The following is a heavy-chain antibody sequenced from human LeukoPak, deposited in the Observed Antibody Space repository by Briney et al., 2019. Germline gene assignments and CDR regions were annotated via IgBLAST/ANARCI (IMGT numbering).Heavy chain of an antibody. D-gene: IGHD6-19*01. V-gene: IGHV4-59*08. CDR2: IYYNGST. CDR1: GGSISNYY. CDR3: ARQKGVAGREAVDY. J-gene: IGHJ4*02. Sequence: PSETLSLTCTVSGGSISNYYWSWIRQPRGKGLEWIGYIYYNGSTIYNPSLESRLTISVDTSKNQFSLKLSSVTAADTAVYYCARQKGVAGREAVDYWGQGTLVTVSS.